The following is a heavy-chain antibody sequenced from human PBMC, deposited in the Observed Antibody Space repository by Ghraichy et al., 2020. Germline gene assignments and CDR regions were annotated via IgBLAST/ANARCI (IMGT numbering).Heavy chain of an antibody. CDR2: INSASST. V-gene: IGHV3-53*01. D-gene: IGHD5-18*01. CDR1: GFSVSDNY. J-gene: IGHJ5*02. CDR3: ASSVDTLVDTAMKT. Sequence: GGSLRLSCAASGFSVSDNYMSWVRQSPGKGLEWVSVINSASSTYYADSVKGRFTISSDNSKNTLFLQMNSLRAEDTAVYYCASSVDTLVDTAMKTWGQGTLVTVSS.